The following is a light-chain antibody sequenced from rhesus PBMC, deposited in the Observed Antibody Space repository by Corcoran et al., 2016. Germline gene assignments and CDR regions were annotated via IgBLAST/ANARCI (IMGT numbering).Light chain of an antibody. Sequence: DIQMTQSPSSLSAFVGDTVTITCRASQGISSYLNWFQQKPGKAPKLLIYAATTLQGGVPSRFSGSGSGTDFTLTISSLQPEDFATYYCQQYKRYPLTFGGGTKVEIK. V-gene: IGKV1-28*02. CDR1: QGISSY. CDR3: QQYKRYPLT. J-gene: IGKJ4*01. CDR2: AAT.